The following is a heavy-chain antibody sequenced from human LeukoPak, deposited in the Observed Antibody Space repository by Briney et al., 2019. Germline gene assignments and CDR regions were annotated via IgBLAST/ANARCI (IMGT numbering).Heavy chain of an antibody. CDR1: GFTFSRYG. CDR3: AKDTGELAFDY. V-gene: IGHV3-30*18. CDR2: ISYDGSNK. Sequence: GGSLRLSCAASGFTFSRYGMHWVRQAPGKGLEWVAVISYDGSNKYYADSVKGRFTISRDNSKNTLYLQMNSLRAEDTAVYYCAKDTGELAFDYWGQGTLVTVSS. D-gene: IGHD1-26*01. J-gene: IGHJ4*02.